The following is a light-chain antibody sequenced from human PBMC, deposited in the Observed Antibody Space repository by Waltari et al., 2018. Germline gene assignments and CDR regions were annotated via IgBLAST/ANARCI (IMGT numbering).Light chain of an antibody. V-gene: IGLV2-14*01. J-gene: IGLJ3*02. CDR3: SSYTSSSTEV. CDR1: SRDVGGYNY. Sequence: QSALTQPASVSGSPGQSITISCTGTSRDVGGYNYVSWYPQQPGKAPKLMIYEVSNRPSGVSNLFSGSKSGNTPSLTISGLHAEDEADYYCSSYTSSSTEVFGGGTKLTVL. CDR2: EVS.